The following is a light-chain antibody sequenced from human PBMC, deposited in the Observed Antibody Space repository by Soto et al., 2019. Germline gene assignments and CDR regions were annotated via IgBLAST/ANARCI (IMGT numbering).Light chain of an antibody. Sequence: IVLTQSPLSLPFTPSDPASISCRSSQSLLQSNGFNYLAWYQQKPGQAPRLLIYDASNRATGIPARFSGSGSGTDFTLTISSLEPEDFAVYYCQQRSNWPYTFGQGTKVDIK. CDR2: DAS. V-gene: IGKV3-11*01. CDR3: QQRSNWPYT. J-gene: IGKJ2*01. CDR1: QSLLQSNGFNY.